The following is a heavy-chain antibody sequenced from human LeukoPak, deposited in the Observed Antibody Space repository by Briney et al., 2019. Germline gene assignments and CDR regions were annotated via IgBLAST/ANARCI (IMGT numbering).Heavy chain of an antibody. CDR2: ISGTGNNK. J-gene: IGHJ4*02. V-gene: IGHV3-11*01. D-gene: IGHD1-26*01. CDR1: GFTFSHYY. CDR3: ARDYSESEYFFDY. Sequence: GGSLRLSCVTSGFTFSHYYMTWIRQAPGKGLEWVSYISGTGNNKYYADSVKGRFTISRDNAQNSLYLQMSSLRAGDTAMYYCARDYSESEYFFDYWGQGSLVAVSS.